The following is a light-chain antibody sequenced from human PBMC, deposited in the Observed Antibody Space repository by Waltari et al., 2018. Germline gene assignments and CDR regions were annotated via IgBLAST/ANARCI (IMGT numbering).Light chain of an antibody. J-gene: IGKJ4*01. CDR3: QQYYSTLVT. Sequence: DIVMTQSPDSLAVSLGERATINCKSSQSVFYSHNSKNYLAWYQQKPGQPPKLLIYGASARESGVPDRFSGSGSGTDFTLTISNLQAADVAVYYCQQYYSTLVTFGGGTKV. CDR1: QSVFYSHNSKNY. V-gene: IGKV4-1*01. CDR2: GAS.